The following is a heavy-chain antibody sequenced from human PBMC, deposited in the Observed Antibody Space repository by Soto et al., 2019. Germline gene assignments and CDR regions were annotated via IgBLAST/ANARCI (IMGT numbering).Heavy chain of an antibody. CDR1: GFSFSTYD. D-gene: IGHD5-12*01. CDR3: ARVIYGGWSTIKDYYYYAMDV. Sequence: PGGSLRLSCAASGFSFSTYDMNWVRQAPGKGLEWVPYISGGSSRIFYADSVKGRFTISRDNAKNSLYLQMNSLRDEDTGVYYCARVIYGGWSTIKDYYYYAMDVWGQGTTVTVSS. V-gene: IGHV3-48*02. CDR2: ISGGSSRI. J-gene: IGHJ6*02.